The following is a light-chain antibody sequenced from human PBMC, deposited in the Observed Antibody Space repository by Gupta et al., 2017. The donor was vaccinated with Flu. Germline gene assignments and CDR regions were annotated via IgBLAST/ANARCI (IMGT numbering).Light chain of an antibody. CDR3: AAWDDSLSGPV. V-gene: IGLV1-47*01. CDR2: RNN. CDR1: RSNIGSNY. Sequence: QSVLPQPPSASGPPVQSVTISCSGSRSNIGSNYVYWYQQRPGTAPKLLIYRNNQRPSGVPDRFSGSKSGTTAALAISGLRSEDEADYYCAAWDDSLSGPVFGGGTKLNV. J-gene: IGLJ3*02.